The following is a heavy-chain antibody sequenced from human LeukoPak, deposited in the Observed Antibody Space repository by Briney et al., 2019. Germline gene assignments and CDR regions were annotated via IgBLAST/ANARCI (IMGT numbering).Heavy chain of an antibody. Sequence: SETLSLTCTVSGGSISSYYWSWIRQPPGKGLEWIGYISYSGSTNYNPSLKSRVTISGDTSKNQFSLKLSSVTAADTAVYYCAREGYCTNGECYRGNFDYWGQGTLVTVSS. CDR2: ISYSGST. CDR3: AREGYCTNGECYRGNFDY. CDR1: GGSISSYY. J-gene: IGHJ4*02. D-gene: IGHD2-8*01. V-gene: IGHV4-59*01.